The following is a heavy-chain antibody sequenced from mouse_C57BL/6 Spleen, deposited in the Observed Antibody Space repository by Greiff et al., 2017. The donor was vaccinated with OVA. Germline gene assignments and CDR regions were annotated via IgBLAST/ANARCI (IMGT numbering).Heavy chain of an antibody. J-gene: IGHJ2*01. CDR2: IYPGDGGT. V-gene: IGHV1-82*01. D-gene: IGHD2-5*01. Sequence: QVKLQESGPELVKPGASVKISCKASGFAFSSSWMHWVKQRPGKGLEWIGRIYPGDGGTNYNGKFKGKATLTADKSSSTAYMQLSSLTSEDSAVYCGAREGGYSNYLFDYWGQGTTLTVSS. CDR1: GFAFSSSW. CDR3: AREGGYSNYLFDY.